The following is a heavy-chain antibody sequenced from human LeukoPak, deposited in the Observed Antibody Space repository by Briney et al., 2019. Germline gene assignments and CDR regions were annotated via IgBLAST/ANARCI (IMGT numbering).Heavy chain of an antibody. CDR2: INPNSGGT. CDR1: GYTFTGYY. J-gene: IGHJ4*02. D-gene: IGHD3-3*01. CDR3: ARRSIFGVVPLDY. V-gene: IGHV1-2*02. Sequence: ASVKVSCKASGYTFTGYYMHWVRQAPGQGLEWIGWINPNSGGTNYAQKFQGRVTMTRDTSISTAYMELSGLRSDDTAVYYCARRSIFGVVPLDYWGQGTLVTVSS.